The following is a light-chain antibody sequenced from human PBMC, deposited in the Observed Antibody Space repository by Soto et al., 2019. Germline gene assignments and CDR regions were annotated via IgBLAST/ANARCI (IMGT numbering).Light chain of an antibody. CDR1: QSVSSSY. Sequence: EIVLTQSPGTLSLSPGERATLSCRASQSVSSSYLAWYQQKPGQAPRLLIYDASTRATGIPARFSGSGSGTEFTLTISSLQSEDFAVYYCQQYNRWPPITFGQGTRL. V-gene: IGKV3-15*01. CDR2: DAS. J-gene: IGKJ5*01. CDR3: QQYNRWPPIT.